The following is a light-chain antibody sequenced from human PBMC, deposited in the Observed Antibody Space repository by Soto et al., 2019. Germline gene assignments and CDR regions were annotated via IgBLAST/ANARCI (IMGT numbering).Light chain of an antibody. CDR1: QSVTGNY. CDR3: QQYGSTPPT. CDR2: GAS. Sequence: VLTQSPGTLSVSPGERVTVTCGASQSVTGNYLAWYQXXXXXAPRLLIYGASYRATGIPDRFSGSGSGTDFSLTISRLEPEDFAVYCCQQYGSTPPTFGQGTKVEMK. J-gene: IGKJ1*01. V-gene: IGKV3-20*01.